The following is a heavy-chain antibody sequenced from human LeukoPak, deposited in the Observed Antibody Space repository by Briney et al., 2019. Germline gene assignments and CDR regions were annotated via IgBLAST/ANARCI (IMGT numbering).Heavy chain of an antibody. Sequence: GGSLRLSCAASGFTFSNYAMSWVRQAPGKGLDWVSLTSDSGGSTYYADSVKGRFTISRDNSKNTLYLQKNSLRAEDTAVYYCAKGGGSRNFDYWGQGTLVAVSS. D-gene: IGHD1-26*01. CDR2: TSDSGGST. CDR3: AKGGGSRNFDY. CDR1: GFTFSNYA. J-gene: IGHJ4*02. V-gene: IGHV3-23*01.